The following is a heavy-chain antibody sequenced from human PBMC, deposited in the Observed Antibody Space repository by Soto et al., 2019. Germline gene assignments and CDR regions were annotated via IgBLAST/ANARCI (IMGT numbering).Heavy chain of an antibody. CDR2: IYPGDSDT. CDR1: GYSFTSYW. V-gene: IGHV5-51*01. CDR3: AITYSSTHYYYGMDV. J-gene: IGHJ6*02. Sequence: GESLKISCKGSGYSFTSYWISWVRQMPGKGLEWMGIIYPGDSDTRYSPSFQGQVTISADKSISTAYLQWSSLKASDTAMYYCAITYSSTHYYYGMDVWGQGTTVTVSS. D-gene: IGHD2-2*01.